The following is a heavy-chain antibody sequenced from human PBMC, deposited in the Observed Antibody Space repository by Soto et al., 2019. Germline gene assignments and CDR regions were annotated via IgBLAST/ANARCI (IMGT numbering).Heavy chain of an antibody. J-gene: IGHJ4*02. Sequence: HPGGSLRLSCAASGFTFSSYAMHWVRQAPGKGLEWVAVISYDGSNKYYADSVKGRFTISRDNYKNTLYLQMNSLRAEDTAVYYCERDGELHYFDYWGQGTLVTVSS. CDR3: ERDGELHYFDY. V-gene: IGHV3-30-3*01. D-gene: IGHD2-21*01. CDR2: ISYDGSNK. CDR1: GFTFSSYA.